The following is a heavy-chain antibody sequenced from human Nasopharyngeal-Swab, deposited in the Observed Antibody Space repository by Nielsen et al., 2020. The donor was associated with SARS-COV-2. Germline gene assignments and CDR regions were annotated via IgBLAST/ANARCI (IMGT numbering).Heavy chain of an antibody. J-gene: IGHJ4*02. CDR2: ISGSGGST. D-gene: IGHD2-15*01. V-gene: IGHV3-23*01. Sequence: WIRQPPGKGLEWASAISGSGGSTYYADSVKGRFTISRDNSKNTLYLQMNSLRAEDTAVYYCATDIVVVVAATPRTNYWGQGTLVTVSS. CDR3: ATDIVVVVAATPRTNY.